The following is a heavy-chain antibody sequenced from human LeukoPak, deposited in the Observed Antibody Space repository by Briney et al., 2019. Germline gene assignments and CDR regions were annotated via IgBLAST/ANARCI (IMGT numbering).Heavy chain of an antibody. CDR1: GFTFSSYG. Sequence: PGGSLRLSCAASGFTFSSYGMHWVRQAPGKGLEWVAVIPYDGSNKYYADSVKGRFTISRDNSKNTLYLQMNSLRAEDTAVYYCAKERGLRSPDAFDIWGQGTMVTVSS. D-gene: IGHD4-17*01. V-gene: IGHV3-30*18. CDR3: AKERGLRSPDAFDI. J-gene: IGHJ3*02. CDR2: IPYDGSNK.